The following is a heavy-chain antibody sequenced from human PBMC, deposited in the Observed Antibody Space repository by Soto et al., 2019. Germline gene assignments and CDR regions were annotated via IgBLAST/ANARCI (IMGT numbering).Heavy chain of an antibody. J-gene: IGHJ6*02. D-gene: IGHD2-2*01. CDR1: GGSISSGGYY. V-gene: IGHV4-31*03. CDR3: ARDRYCSSTSCYRGGMDV. CDR2: IYYSGST. Sequence: PSETLSLTCTVSGGSISSGGYYWSWIRQHPGKGLEWIGYIYYSGSTYYNPSLKSRVTISVDTSKNQFSLKLSSVTAADTAVYYCARDRYCSSTSCYRGGMDVWGQGTTVTV.